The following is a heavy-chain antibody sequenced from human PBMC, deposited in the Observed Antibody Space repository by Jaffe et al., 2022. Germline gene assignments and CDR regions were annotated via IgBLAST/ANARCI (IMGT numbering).Heavy chain of an antibody. Sequence: QVQLQESGPGLVKPSETLSLTCTVSGGSISSYYWSWIRQPPGKGLEWIGYIYYSGSTNYNPSLKSRVTISVDTSKNQFSLKLSSVTAADTAVYYCARESQQWLVFDYWGQGTLVTVSS. J-gene: IGHJ4*02. D-gene: IGHD6-19*01. CDR1: GGSISSYY. CDR3: ARESQQWLVFDY. V-gene: IGHV4-59*01. CDR2: IYYSGST.